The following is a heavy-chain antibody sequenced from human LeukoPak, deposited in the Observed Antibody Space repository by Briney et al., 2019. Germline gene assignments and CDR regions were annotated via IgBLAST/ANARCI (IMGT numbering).Heavy chain of an antibody. J-gene: IGHJ4*02. D-gene: IGHD5-18*01. CDR1: GGTFSSYA. CDR2: IIPILGIA. Sequence: PVKVSCRASGGTFSSYAISWVRQAPGQGLEWLGRIIPILGIANYAQKFQGRVTITADKSTSTAYMELSSLRSEDTAVYYCARVADTAMVTGDYWGQGTLVTVSS. V-gene: IGHV1-69*04. CDR3: ARVADTAMVTGDY.